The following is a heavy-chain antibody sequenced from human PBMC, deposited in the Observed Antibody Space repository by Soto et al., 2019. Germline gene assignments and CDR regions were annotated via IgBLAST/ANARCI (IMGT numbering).Heavy chain of an antibody. CDR1: GGSISGNS. J-gene: IGHJ4*02. Sequence: SETLSLTCIVSGGSISGNSWSWIRQSPGKGLEWIGCISNSGSTKYNPSLKSRVAMSVDTSKNEFSLKLTSVTTADTAVYYCARPKGLGVVTPFIDYWGQGTLVTVSS. V-gene: IGHV4-59*01. CDR3: ARPKGLGVVTPFIDY. CDR2: ISNSGST. D-gene: IGHD3-3*01.